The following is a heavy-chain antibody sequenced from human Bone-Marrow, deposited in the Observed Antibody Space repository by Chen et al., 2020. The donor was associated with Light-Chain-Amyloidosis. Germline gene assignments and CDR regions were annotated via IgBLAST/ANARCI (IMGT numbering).Heavy chain of an antibody. D-gene: IGHD3-3*01. Sequence: QVQLQVSGPGLVKPSQTLSLTCTVSGCSLSSGDYYWSWIRQPPGKGLEWIGYIYYSGSSHFNPSLKSRVTMSLDTSKNQFSLKLNSVTAADTAVFYCARGDYDLGYFDYWGQGMLVTVSS. CDR3: ARGDYDLGYFDY. V-gene: IGHV4-30-4*01. CDR2: IYYSGSS. J-gene: IGHJ4*02. CDR1: GCSLSSGDYY.